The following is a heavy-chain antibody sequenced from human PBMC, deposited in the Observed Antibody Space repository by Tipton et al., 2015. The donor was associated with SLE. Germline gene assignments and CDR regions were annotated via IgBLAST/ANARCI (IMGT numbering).Heavy chain of an antibody. Sequence: QSGPEVKKPGESLKISCKGSGYSFTSYWLGWVRQMPGKGLEWMGIIYPGDTDTRYSPSFEGQVTISVDKSTYTAYLQWSSLKASDTAMYYCARQRHSSYYWYYFDLWGQGTLVTVSS. CDR1: GYSFTSYW. CDR2: IYPGDTDT. CDR3: ARQRHSSYYWYYFDL. D-gene: IGHD2-15*01. V-gene: IGHV5-51*01. J-gene: IGHJ4*02.